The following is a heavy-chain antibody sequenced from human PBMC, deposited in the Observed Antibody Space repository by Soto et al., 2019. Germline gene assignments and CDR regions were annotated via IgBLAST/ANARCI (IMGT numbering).Heavy chain of an antibody. CDR1: GGSFSGYY. V-gene: IGHV4-34*01. D-gene: IGHD6-6*01. Sequence: QVQLQQWGAGLLKPSETLSLTCAVYGGSFSGYYWSWIRQPPGKGLEGIGEINHSGSTNYNPSLKSRVAISVDTSKNQFSLKLSSVTAADTAVYYCARAVGIAARPDPSGDYWGQGTLVTVSS. J-gene: IGHJ4*02. CDR3: ARAVGIAARPDPSGDY. CDR2: INHSGST.